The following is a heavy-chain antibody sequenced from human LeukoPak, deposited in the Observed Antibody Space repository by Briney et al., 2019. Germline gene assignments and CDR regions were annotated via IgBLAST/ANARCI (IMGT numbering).Heavy chain of an antibody. V-gene: IGHV3-7*01. CDR2: MTQDGGGK. CDR1: GVTVSRYW. Sequence: PGGSLRLSCAASGVTVSRYWMSWVRQAPGKGLEWVAMMTQDGGGKYYVDSVKGRFTTSGDNAKNSLYLQMNSLRAEDTAVYYCARGGGDSWGQGTLVTVSS. CDR3: ARGGGDS. J-gene: IGHJ4*02. D-gene: IGHD3-10*01.